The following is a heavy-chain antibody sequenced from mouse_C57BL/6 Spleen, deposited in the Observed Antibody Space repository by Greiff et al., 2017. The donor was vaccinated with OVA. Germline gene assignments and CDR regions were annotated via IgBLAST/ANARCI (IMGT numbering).Heavy chain of an antibody. CDR3: AREGFITTVAFDY. CDR2: INPNNGGT. Sequence: EVQLQQSGPELVKPGASVKISCKASGYTFTDYYMNWVKQSHGKSLEWIGDINPNNGGTSYNQKFKGKATLTVDKSSSTAYMELRSLTSEDSAVYYCAREGFITTVAFDYWGQGTTLTVSS. CDR1: GYTFTDYY. D-gene: IGHD1-1*01. V-gene: IGHV1-26*01. J-gene: IGHJ2*01.